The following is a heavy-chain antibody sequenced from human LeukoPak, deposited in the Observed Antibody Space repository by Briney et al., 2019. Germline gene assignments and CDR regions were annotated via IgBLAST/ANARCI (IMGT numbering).Heavy chain of an antibody. CDR3: ARDEQGFDY. Sequence: GESLKISCKGSGYTFTGYYMHWVRQAPGQGLEWMGWINPNSGGTNYAQKFQGRVTMTRDTSISTAYMELSRLRSDDTAVYYCARDEQGFDYWGQGTLVTVSS. CDR2: INPNSGGT. J-gene: IGHJ4*02. CDR1: GYTFTGYY. D-gene: IGHD6-13*01. V-gene: IGHV1-2*02.